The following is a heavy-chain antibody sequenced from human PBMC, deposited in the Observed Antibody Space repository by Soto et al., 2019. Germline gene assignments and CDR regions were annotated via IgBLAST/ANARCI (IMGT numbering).Heavy chain of an antibody. CDR2: ISAYNGNT. Sequence: ASVKVSCKASGYTFTSYGISCVRQALGQGLEWMGWISAYNGNTNYAQKLQGRVTMTTDTSTSTAYMELRSLRSDDTAVYYCARDHHLAGLDYFDYWGQGTLVTVSS. J-gene: IGHJ4*02. CDR3: ARDHHLAGLDYFDY. D-gene: IGHD6-19*01. V-gene: IGHV1-18*01. CDR1: GYTFTSYG.